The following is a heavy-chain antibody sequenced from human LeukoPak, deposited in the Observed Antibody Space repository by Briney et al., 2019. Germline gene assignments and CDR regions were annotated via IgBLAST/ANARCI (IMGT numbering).Heavy chain of an antibody. J-gene: IGHJ4*02. V-gene: IGHV3-11*04. CDR3: GREGDSSGYYFDY. CDR1: GFTFSDDY. Sequence: TPGRSLRLACAASGFTFSDDYMSWIRHAPGKGLQWVSYISSSGTSIYYADSVKGRFTISRDNAKNSMYLQMNSLRPEDTAVYYCGREGDSSGYYFDYWGQGALVTVSS. CDR2: ISSSGTSI. D-gene: IGHD3-22*01.